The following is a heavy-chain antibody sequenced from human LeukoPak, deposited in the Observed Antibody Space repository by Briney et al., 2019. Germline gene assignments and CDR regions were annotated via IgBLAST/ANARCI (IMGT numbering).Heavy chain of an antibody. CDR2: MNPNTGNT. CDR3: VRGVGHAYGYTTPGNY. J-gene: IGHJ4*02. D-gene: IGHD5-18*01. V-gene: IGHV1-8*01. CDR1: GYTFTSYD. Sequence: GASVKVSCKASGYTFTSYDINWVRQATGQGLEWMGWMNPNTGNTGYAQKFQGRVTMTRNTSTSTAYMELSSLRSGDTAVYYCVRGVGHAYGYTTPGNYWGQGTLVTVSS.